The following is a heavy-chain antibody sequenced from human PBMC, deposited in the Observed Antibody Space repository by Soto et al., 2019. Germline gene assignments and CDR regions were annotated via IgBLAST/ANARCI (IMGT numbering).Heavy chain of an antibody. CDR2: ISGYNGNT. D-gene: IGHD6-6*01. CDR3: ASFLEYSSSSGYYYYGMDV. J-gene: IGHJ6*02. V-gene: IGHV1-18*01. CDR1: GYTFASYF. Sequence: ASVKVSCKASGYTFASYFIAWVRQAPGQGLEWVGWISGYNGNTNYAQNLQGRVTMTTDTSTSTAYMELRSLRSDDTAVYYCASFLEYSSSSGYYYYGMDVWGQGTLVTVSS.